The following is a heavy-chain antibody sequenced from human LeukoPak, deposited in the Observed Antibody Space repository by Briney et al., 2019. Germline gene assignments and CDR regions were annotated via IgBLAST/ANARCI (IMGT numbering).Heavy chain of an antibody. J-gene: IGHJ5*02. CDR3: ARGSPYYDILTGYELDP. V-gene: IGHV1-69*13. CDR1: GGTFSSYA. D-gene: IGHD3-9*01. Sequence: SVKVSCKASGGTFSSYAISWVRQAPGQGLEWMGGIIPIFGTANYAQKFQGRVTITADESTSTAYMELSSLRSEDTAVYYCARGSPYYDILTGYELDPWGQGTLVTVAS. CDR2: IIPIFGTA.